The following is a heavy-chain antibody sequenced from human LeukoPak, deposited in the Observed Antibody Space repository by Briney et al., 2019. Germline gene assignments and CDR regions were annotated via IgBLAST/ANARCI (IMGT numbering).Heavy chain of an antibody. V-gene: IGHV1-69*04. Sequence: VASVKVSCKASGGTFSSYAISWVRQAPGQGLEWMGRIIPILGIANYAQKFQGRVTITADKSTSTAYMELSSLRSEDTAVYYCARGPRSDLTLGLWGQGTLVTVS. CDR3: ARGPRSDLTLGL. CDR1: GGTFSSYA. CDR2: IIPILGIA. J-gene: IGHJ4*02. D-gene: IGHD6-25*01.